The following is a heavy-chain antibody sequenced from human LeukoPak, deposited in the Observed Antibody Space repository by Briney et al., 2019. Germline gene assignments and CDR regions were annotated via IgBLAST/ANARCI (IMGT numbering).Heavy chain of an antibody. CDR2: INPNSGDT. Sequence: GASVKVSCKASGYTFTDYYMHWVRQAPGQGLEWMGRINPNSGDTNYAQKFQGRVTMTRDTSINTAYMELSRLRSDDTAVYYCASDTAIMLRDWGQGTLVTVSS. D-gene: IGHD2-21*02. CDR3: ASDTAIMLRD. J-gene: IGHJ4*02. V-gene: IGHV1-2*06. CDR1: GYTFTDYY.